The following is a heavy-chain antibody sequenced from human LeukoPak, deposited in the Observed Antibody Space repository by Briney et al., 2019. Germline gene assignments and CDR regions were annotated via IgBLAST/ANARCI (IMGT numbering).Heavy chain of an antibody. CDR2: INAGNGNT. CDR3: ARGSRYHDWLSPLDS. J-gene: IGHJ4*02. V-gene: IGHV1-3*01. CDR1: GYTFTSYA. Sequence: ASVKVSCKASGYTFTSYAMHWVRQAPGQRLEWMGWINAGNGNTKYSQEFQGRVTITRDTSASTAYMELSRLRSDDTAVFYCARGSRYHDWLSPLDSWGQGTLVTVSS. D-gene: IGHD3-9*01.